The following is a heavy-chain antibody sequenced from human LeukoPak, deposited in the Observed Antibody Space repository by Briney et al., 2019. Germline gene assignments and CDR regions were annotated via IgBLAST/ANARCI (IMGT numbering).Heavy chain of an antibody. D-gene: IGHD3-9*01. CDR3: AKGSYDILTGYWPPFDY. CDR2: ISGSGGST. Sequence: GGSLRLSCAASGFTFTRYAMNWVRQAPGKGLEWVSAISGSGGSTYYADSVKGRFTISRDNSKNTLYLQMNSLRAEDTAVYYCAKGSYDILTGYWPPFDYWGQGTLVTVSS. V-gene: IGHV3-23*01. CDR1: GFTFTRYA. J-gene: IGHJ4*02.